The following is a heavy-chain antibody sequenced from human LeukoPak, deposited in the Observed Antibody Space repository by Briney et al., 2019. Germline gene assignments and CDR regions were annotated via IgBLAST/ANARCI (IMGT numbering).Heavy chain of an antibody. CDR2: ISGSGDNT. CDR1: GFTFSSYA. D-gene: IGHD3-22*01. Sequence: GGSLRLSCAASGFTFSSYAMSWVRQAPGKGLEWVSGISGSGDNTYYADSVKGRFTISRDNSKNTLYVQVNSLGTEDTAAYYCAKGSYYDSSGSFYLDYWGQGALVTVSS. V-gene: IGHV3-23*01. J-gene: IGHJ4*02. CDR3: AKGSYYDSSGSFYLDY.